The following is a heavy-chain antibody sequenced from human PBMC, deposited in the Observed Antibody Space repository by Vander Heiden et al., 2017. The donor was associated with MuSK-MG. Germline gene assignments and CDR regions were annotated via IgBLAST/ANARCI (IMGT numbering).Heavy chain of an antibody. D-gene: IGHD3-9*01. Sequence: QVQLVQSGAEVKKPGSSVKVSCKASGGTFSSYAISWVRQAPGQGLGWMGGIIPSLVTATSARRFQGGATITADEPTGTAYMGLSSLGSKNTAVYSCAGDRYVILPVSYYSMDVWGKGPTVTVSS. J-gene: IGHJ6*03. CDR3: AGDRYVILPVSYYSMDV. CDR2: IIPSLVTA. CDR1: GGTFSSYA. V-gene: IGHV1-69*01.